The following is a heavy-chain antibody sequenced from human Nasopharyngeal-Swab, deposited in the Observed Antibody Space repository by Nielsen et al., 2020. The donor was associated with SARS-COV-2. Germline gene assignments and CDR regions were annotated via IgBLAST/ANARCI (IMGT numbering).Heavy chain of an antibody. CDR2: ISGSGDNT. V-gene: IGHV3-23*01. J-gene: IGHJ1*01. CDR3: AKDGLYYYDSSAHPAEYFQN. CDR1: GFTFSSYA. D-gene: IGHD3-22*01. Sequence: GESLKISCAASGFTFSSYAMSWVRQAPRKGLEWVSGISGSGDNTDYADSVKGRFTISRDNSKNTLYLQVNSLRAEDTAVYYCAKDGLYYYDSSAHPAEYFQNWGQGTLVTVSS.